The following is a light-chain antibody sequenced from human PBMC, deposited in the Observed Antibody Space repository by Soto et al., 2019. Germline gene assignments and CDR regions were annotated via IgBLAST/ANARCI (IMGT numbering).Light chain of an antibody. CDR1: QRVSSSF. Sequence: EIVLTQSPGILSLSPGERATLSCRASQRVSSSFLAWYQQRPGQAPRLLIYGASIRATGIPDRFSGSGSGTDFTLTISRVEPEDFAVYYCQQYGSSPWTFGQGTKVEIK. CDR3: QQYGSSPWT. V-gene: IGKV3-20*01. CDR2: GAS. J-gene: IGKJ1*01.